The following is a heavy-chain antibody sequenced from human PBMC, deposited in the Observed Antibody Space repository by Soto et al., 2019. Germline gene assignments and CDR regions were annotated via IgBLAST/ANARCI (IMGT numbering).Heavy chain of an antibody. CDR1: GYTFTTYA. CDR2: INAGNGNT. CDR3: ARDSGSRPSNYYSDY. V-gene: IGHV1-3*01. D-gene: IGHD3-10*01. Sequence: EASVKVSCKASGYTFTTYAMHWVRQAPGQRLEWMGWINAGNGNTKYSQKFQGRVTITRDTSASTAYMELSSLRSEDTAVYYCARDSGSRPSNYYSDYWGQGTLVTASS. J-gene: IGHJ4*02.